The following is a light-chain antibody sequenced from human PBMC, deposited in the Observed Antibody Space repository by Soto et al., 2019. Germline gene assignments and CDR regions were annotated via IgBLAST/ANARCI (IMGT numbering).Light chain of an antibody. J-gene: IGLJ2*01. Sequence: QSALTQPASVSGSPGQSITISCSGTSSDIGSYDHVAWYQQFPGKSPKLMIYAVSDRPSGVSDRFSGSKSGITASLTISGLQTEDEADYYCQSYDSSLSGVVFGGGTKVTVL. V-gene: IGLV2-14*03. CDR2: AVS. CDR1: SSDIGSYDH. CDR3: QSYDSSLSGVV.